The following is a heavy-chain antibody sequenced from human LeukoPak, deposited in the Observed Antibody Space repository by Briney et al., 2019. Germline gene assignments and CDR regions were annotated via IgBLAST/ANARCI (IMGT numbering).Heavy chain of an antibody. J-gene: IGHJ4*02. CDR2: ISTANGNT. Sequence: ASVKVSCKASGYSFVLYGISWVRQAPGQGPEWMGWISTANGNTKYAQQFQDRVTMTTDTSTTTAYMELRSLRSDDTAVYYCAKDGGFIAAEGNFDYWGQGTLVTVSS. CDR1: GYSFVLYG. D-gene: IGHD6-25*01. CDR3: AKDGGFIAAEGNFDY. V-gene: IGHV1-18*01.